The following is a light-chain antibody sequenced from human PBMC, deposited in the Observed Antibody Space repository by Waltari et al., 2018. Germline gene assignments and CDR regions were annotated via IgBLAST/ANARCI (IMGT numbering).Light chain of an antibody. Sequence: MVFTQSPGTTSLPAGGRAILSCRASQSVSSSYLAWYQQKPGQAPRLLIYGAASRATGSPDRFSGSGSGTDFTLIISRLEPEDFAVYYCHQYGSSPPNSFGQGTKLEIK. CDR2: GAA. CDR1: QSVSSSY. V-gene: IGKV3-20*01. J-gene: IGKJ2*03. CDR3: HQYGSSPPNS.